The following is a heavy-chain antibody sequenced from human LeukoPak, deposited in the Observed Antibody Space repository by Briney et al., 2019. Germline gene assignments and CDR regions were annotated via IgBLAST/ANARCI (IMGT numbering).Heavy chain of an antibody. CDR3: AKDLDGDPEY. J-gene: IGHJ4*02. CDR1: GFTFSSYA. CDR2: ISGGGDRI. V-gene: IGHV3-23*01. Sequence: GGSLRLSCAPSGFTFSSYAMSWVRQAPGKGLEWVSGISGGGDRIHYAESVKGRFTISRDNSKNTVYLQMNSLRAEDTAVYYCAKDLDGDPEYWGQGTLVTVSS. D-gene: IGHD4-17*01.